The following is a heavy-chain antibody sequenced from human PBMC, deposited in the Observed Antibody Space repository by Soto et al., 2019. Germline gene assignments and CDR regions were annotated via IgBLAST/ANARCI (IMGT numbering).Heavy chain of an antibody. J-gene: IGHJ4*02. Sequence: EVQLLESGGGLVQPGGSLRLSCAASGFTFSSYAMSWVRQAPGKGLEWVSAISYSGGSTYYADSVKGRFTISRDKSTNTLYLQMDSLRAEDTAVYYCAKDGPDSSGRWGFDYWGQGTLVTVSS. CDR3: AKDGPDSSGRWGFDY. D-gene: IGHD3-22*01. V-gene: IGHV3-23*01. CDR2: ISYSGGST. CDR1: GFTFSSYA.